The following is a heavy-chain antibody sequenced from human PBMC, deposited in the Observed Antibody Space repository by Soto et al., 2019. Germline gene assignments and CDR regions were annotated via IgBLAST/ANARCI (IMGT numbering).Heavy chain of an antibody. D-gene: IGHD2-8*01. J-gene: IGHJ5*02. CDR1: GCSISRYY. V-gene: IGHV4-59*01. CDR2: AYYSGDT. CDR3: ARDRSTYGGGGTGEVKENWFDP. Sequence: PSESLSLTCRVSGCSISRYYWSWIRQPPGKGLEWIGYAYYSGDTGYNPSLKSRVTMAVDTSKNQVSPKLSSVTAADTAVYYCARDRSTYGGGGTGEVKENWFDPWGQGALVTVSS.